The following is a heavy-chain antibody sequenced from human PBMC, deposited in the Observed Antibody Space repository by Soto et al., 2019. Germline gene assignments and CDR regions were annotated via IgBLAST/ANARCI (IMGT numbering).Heavy chain of an antibody. CDR2: IDPSDSYT. D-gene: IGHD3-10*01. J-gene: IGHJ6*02. Sequence: GESLQISYKGSGYSFTSYWSSWVRQMTGKGLEWMGRIDPSDSYTNYSPSFQGHVTISADKSISTAYLQWSSLKASDTAMYYCARRLVRGVHYYYYYGMDVWGQGTTVTVSS. CDR1: GYSFTSYW. V-gene: IGHV5-10-1*01. CDR3: ARRLVRGVHYYYYYGMDV.